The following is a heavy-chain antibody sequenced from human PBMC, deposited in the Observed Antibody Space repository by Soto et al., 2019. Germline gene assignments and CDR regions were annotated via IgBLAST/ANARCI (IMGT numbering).Heavy chain of an antibody. CDR3: ARRWGPTFDF. J-gene: IGHJ4*02. Sequence: SETLSLTCTVSGGNISSYYWSWIRQPPGKGLEWIGYIYYSGITDYNPSLKSRVTISVDTSKNQFSLKLSSVTAADTAVYYCARRWGPTFDFWGQGTLVTVSS. CDR1: GGNISSYY. V-gene: IGHV4-59*01. D-gene: IGHD1-26*01. CDR2: IYYSGIT.